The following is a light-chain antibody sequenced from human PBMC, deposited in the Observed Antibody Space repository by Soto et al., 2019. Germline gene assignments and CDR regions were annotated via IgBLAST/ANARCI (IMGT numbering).Light chain of an antibody. CDR1: SGHSSYA. CDR2: LNSDGSH. CDR3: QTWGTGLLV. V-gene: IGLV4-69*01. J-gene: IGLJ3*02. Sequence: QLVLTQSPSASASLGASVKLTCTLSSGHSSYAIAWHQQQPEKGPRYLTKLNSDGSHSKGDGIPDRFSGSSSGAERYLTISSLQSEDEADYYCQTWGTGLLVFGGGTKLTVL.